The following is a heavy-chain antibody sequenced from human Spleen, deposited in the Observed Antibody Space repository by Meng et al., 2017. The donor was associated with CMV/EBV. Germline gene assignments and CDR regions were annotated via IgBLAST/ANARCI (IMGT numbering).Heavy chain of an antibody. Sequence: SETLSLTCAVYGGSFSGYYWSWIRKPPGKGLEWMGEINNSGSTNYNPSLKSRVTISVDTSKNQFSLKLSSVTAADTAVYYCASKYDFWSGYYSLPVFGMDVWGQGTTVTVSS. V-gene: IGHV4-34*01. CDR3: ASKYDFWSGYYSLPVFGMDV. J-gene: IGHJ6*02. D-gene: IGHD3-3*01. CDR2: INNSGST. CDR1: GGSFSGYY.